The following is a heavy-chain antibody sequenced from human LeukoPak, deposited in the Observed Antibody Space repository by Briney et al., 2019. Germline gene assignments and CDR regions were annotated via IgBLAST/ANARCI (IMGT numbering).Heavy chain of an antibody. V-gene: IGHV1-46*01. CDR2: INPSGGST. D-gene: IGHD2-15*01. Sequence: ASVKVSCKASGYTFTSYYMHWVRQAPGQGLEWMGIINPSGGSTSYAQKFQGRVTMTRDMSTSTVYMELSSLRSEDTAVYYCAREGYCSGGSCYSGWFDPWGQGTLVTVSS. J-gene: IGHJ5*02. CDR1: GYTFTSYY. CDR3: AREGYCSGGSCYSGWFDP.